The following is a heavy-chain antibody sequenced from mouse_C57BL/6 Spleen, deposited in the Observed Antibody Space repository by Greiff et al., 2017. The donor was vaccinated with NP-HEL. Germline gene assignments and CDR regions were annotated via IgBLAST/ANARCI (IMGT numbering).Heavy chain of an antibody. J-gene: IGHJ4*01. CDR3: ARGDSYAMDY. V-gene: IGHV2-2*01. D-gene: IGHD3-3*01. CDR1: GFSLTSYG. Sequence: VKLQESGPGLVQPSQSLSITCTVSGFSLTSYGVHWVRQSPGKGLEWLGVIWSGGSTDYNAAFISRLSISKDNSKSQVFFKMNSLQADDTAIYYCARGDSYAMDYWGQGTSVTVSS. CDR2: IWSGGST.